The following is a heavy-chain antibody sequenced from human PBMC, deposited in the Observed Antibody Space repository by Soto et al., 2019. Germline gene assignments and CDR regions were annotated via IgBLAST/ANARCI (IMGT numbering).Heavy chain of an antibody. J-gene: IGHJ4*02. CDR3: AAVGAAAGIDY. V-gene: IGHV1-58*01. CDR1: GFTFTSSA. D-gene: IGHD6-13*01. Sequence: ASVKFSCKASGFTFTSSAVQWVRQARGQRLEWIGWIVVGSGNTNYAQKFQERVTITRDMSTSTAYMELSSLRSEDTAVYYCAAVGAAAGIDYWGQGTLVTVSS. CDR2: IVVGSGNT.